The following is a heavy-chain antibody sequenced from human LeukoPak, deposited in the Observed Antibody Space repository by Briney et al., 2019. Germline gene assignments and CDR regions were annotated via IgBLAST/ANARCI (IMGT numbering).Heavy chain of an antibody. CDR2: IKSKTDGGTT. CDR1: GFTFSNAW. D-gene: IGHD2-2*02. CDR3: TTGIVVVPAAIPDGYYFDY. V-gene: IGHV3-15*01. J-gene: IGHJ4*02. Sequence: GGSLRLSCVASGFTFSNAWMSWVRQAPGKGLEWVGRIKSKTDGGTTDYAAPVKGRFTISRDDSKNTLYLQMNSLKTEDTAVYYCTTGIVVVPAAIPDGYYFDYWGQGTLVTVSS.